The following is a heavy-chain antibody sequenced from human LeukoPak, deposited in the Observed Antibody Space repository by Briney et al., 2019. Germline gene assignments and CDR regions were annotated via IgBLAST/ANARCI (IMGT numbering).Heavy chain of an antibody. Sequence: SETLSLTCTVSGGSISSGSYYWSWIRQPAGKGLEWIGRIYTSGSTNYNPSLKSRVTISVDTSKNQFSLKLSSVTAADTAVYYCARDHYDSSGYYRFGEPGALDIWGQGTMVSVSS. CDR2: IYTSGST. J-gene: IGHJ3*02. CDR1: GGSISSGSYY. V-gene: IGHV4-61*02. CDR3: ARDHYDSSGYYRFGEPGALDI. D-gene: IGHD3-22*01.